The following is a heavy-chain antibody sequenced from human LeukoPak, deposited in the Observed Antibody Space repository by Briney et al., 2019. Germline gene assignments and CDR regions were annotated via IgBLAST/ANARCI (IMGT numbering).Heavy chain of an antibody. V-gene: IGHV3-30*18. D-gene: IGHD3-16*01. J-gene: IGHJ5*02. CDR2: ISYDGSNK. CDR3: AKGMREGGNWFDP. CDR1: GFTFSSYG. Sequence: GGSLRLSCAASGFTFSSYGMHWVRQAPGKGLEWVAVISYDGSNKYYADSVKGRFTISRDNSKNTLYLQMNSLRAEDTAVYCCAKGMREGGNWFDPWGQGTLVTVSS.